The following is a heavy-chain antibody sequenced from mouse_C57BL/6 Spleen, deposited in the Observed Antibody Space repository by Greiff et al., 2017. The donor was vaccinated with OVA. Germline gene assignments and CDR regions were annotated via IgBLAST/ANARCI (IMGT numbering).Heavy chain of an antibody. CDR1: GYTFTSYW. CDR2: IHPNSGST. Sequence: QVQLKQPGAELVKPGASVKLSCKASGYTFTSYWMHWVKQRPGQGLEWIGMIHPNSGSTNYNEKFKSKATLTVDKSSSTAYMQLSSLTSEDSAVYYCARPTTVVEWYFDVWGTGTTVTVSS. J-gene: IGHJ1*03. CDR3: ARPTTVVEWYFDV. D-gene: IGHD1-1*01. V-gene: IGHV1-64*01.